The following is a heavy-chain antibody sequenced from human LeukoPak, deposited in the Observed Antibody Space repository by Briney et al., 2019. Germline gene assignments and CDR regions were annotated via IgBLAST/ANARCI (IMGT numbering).Heavy chain of an antibody. V-gene: IGHV3-74*01. CDR2: INSDGSST. J-gene: IGHJ4*02. D-gene: IGHD1-26*01. CDR3: ARDGFRQVGWEPDYFDY. Sequence: GGSLRLSCAASGFTFSSYWMHWVRQAPGKGLMWVSRINSDGSSTSYVDSVKGRFTISRDNAKSTLYLQMNSLRAEDTAVYYCARDGFRQVGWEPDYFDYWGQGTLVTVSS. CDR1: GFTFSSYW.